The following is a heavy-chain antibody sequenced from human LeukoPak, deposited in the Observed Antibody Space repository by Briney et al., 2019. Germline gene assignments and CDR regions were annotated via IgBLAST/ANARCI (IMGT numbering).Heavy chain of an antibody. Sequence: PGGSLRLSCAASGLTFSSQSMNWVRQAPGKGLEWVSSISSSSTYIYYADSVKGRFTISRDNAKNSLYLQMNSLRAEDTAVYYCARETGSQYCSGGSCYSFNYYFDYWGQGTLVTVSS. V-gene: IGHV3-21*01. CDR3: ARETGSQYCSGGSCYSFNYYFDY. CDR1: GLTFSSQS. D-gene: IGHD2-15*01. CDR2: ISSSSTYI. J-gene: IGHJ4*02.